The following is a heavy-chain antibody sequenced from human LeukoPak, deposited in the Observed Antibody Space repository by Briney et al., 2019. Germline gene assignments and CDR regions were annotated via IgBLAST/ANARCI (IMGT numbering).Heavy chain of an antibody. CDR2: ISAYNGNT. V-gene: IGHV1-18*01. Sequence: GASVKVSCKASGYTFTSYGISWVRQAPGQGLEWMGWISAYNGNTNYAQKLQGRVTMTTDTSTSTAYMELRSLRSGDTAVYYCARVGSVLGVVISSWFDSWGQGTLVTVSS. CDR3: ARVGSVLGVVISSWFDS. CDR1: GYTFTSYG. J-gene: IGHJ5*01. D-gene: IGHD3-22*01.